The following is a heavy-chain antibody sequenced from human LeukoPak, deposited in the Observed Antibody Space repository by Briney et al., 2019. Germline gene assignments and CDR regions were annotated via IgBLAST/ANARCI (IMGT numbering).Heavy chain of an antibody. CDR2: PYYSGST. D-gene: IGHD3-10*01. CDR3: ARTITMVRGVIPYFDY. J-gene: IGHJ4*02. CDR1: GGSISSYY. V-gene: IGHV4-59*12. Sequence: SETLSLTCTVSGGSISSYYWSWIRQPPGKGLEWIGYPYYSGSTNYNPSLKSRVTISVDTSKNQFSLNLSSVTAADTAVYYCARTITMVRGVIPYFDYWGQGTLVTVSS.